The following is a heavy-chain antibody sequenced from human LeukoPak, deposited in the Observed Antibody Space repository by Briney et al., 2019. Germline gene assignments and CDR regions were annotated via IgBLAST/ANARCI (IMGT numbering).Heavy chain of an antibody. CDR2: IYYSGST. D-gene: IGHD3-9*01. CDR1: GGSISSSSYY. V-gene: IGHV4-39*07. J-gene: IGHJ4*02. Sequence: SETLSLTCTVSGGSISSSSYYWGWIRQPPGKGLEWIGSIYYSGSTYYNPSLKSRVTISVDTSKNQFSLKLSSVTAADTAVYYCASHPAYYDILTGYAFDYWGQGTLVTVSS. CDR3: ASHPAYYDILTGYAFDY.